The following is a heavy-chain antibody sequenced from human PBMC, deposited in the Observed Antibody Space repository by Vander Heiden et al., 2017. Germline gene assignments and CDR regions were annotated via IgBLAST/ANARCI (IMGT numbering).Heavy chain of an antibody. J-gene: IGHJ4*02. Sequence: QVQLQESGPGLVKPSETLSLTCTVSGDSISSSNHFWGWIRQPPGKGLEWIGNIYESGNTYYNPSLKSRVTISADTSKNQFSLNLSSLTAADTAVYFCARRPWRVAVYYFDRWGQGTLVTVSS. V-gene: IGHV4-39*01. CDR1: GDSISSSNHF. CDR2: IYESGNT. CDR3: ARRPWRVAVYYFDR. D-gene: IGHD6-19*01.